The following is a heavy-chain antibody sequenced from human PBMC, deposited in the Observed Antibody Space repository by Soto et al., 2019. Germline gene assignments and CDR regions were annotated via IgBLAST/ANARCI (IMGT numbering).Heavy chain of an antibody. CDR1: GGSISSSSYY. V-gene: IGHV4-39*01. D-gene: IGHD1-26*01. CDR2: IYYSGST. J-gene: IGHJ6*02. CDR3: AVMGYSGSYYVSYYYGMDV. Sequence: SETLSLTCTVSGGSISSSSYYWGWIRQPPGKGLEWIGSIYYSGSTYYNPSLKSRVTISVDTSKNQFSLKLSSVTAADTAVYYCAVMGYSGSYYVSYYYGMDVWGQGTTVTVSS.